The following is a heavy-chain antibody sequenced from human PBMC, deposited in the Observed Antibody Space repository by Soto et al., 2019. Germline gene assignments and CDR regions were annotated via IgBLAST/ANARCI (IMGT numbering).Heavy chain of an antibody. CDR2: INTYNGNT. V-gene: IGHV1-18*01. CDR3: ARGSSPVDFDY. D-gene: IGHD6-13*01. CDR1: GYTFTDYG. J-gene: IGHJ4*02. Sequence: ASVKVSCKASGYTFTDYGINWLRQAPGQGLEWMGWINTYNGNTNFAQRLQGRVTMTTEASTSTAYMELRSLRSDDTAVYYCARGSSPVDFDYWGQRTLVTVSS.